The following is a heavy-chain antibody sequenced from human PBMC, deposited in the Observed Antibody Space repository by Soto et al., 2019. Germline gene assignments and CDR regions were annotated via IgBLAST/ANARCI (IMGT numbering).Heavy chain of an antibody. V-gene: IGHV3-11*06. D-gene: IGHD4-4*01. Sequence: QAQLVESGGGLAKPGGSLRLSCAASGVTFIDHYMSWIRQAPGKGLEWISYINPSGTNTDYAESVKGRFTISRDNAENSLYLQLNSLRAEDTALYYCARGHHSLDVWGQGATVTVSS. J-gene: IGHJ6*02. CDR1: GVTFIDHY. CDR2: INPSGTNT. CDR3: ARGHHSLDV.